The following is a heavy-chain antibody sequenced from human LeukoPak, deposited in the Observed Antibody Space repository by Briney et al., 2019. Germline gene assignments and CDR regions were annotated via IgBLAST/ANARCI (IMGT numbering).Heavy chain of an antibody. J-gene: IGHJ5*02. CDR3: ARSPSGVGIANWFDP. V-gene: IGHV1-46*01. CDR1: GYTFTSYY. CDR2: INPSGGST. Sequence: ASVKVSCKASGYTFTSYYMHWVRQAPGQGLELMGIINPSGGSTSYGQKFQGRVTMTRDTSTSTVYMELSSLTSEDTAVYYCARSPSGVGIANWFDPWGQGTLVTVSS. D-gene: IGHD6-13*01.